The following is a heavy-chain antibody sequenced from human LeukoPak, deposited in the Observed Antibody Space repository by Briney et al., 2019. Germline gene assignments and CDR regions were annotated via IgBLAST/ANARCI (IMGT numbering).Heavy chain of an antibody. D-gene: IGHD6-13*01. V-gene: IGHV3-30-3*01. J-gene: IGHJ1*01. CDR3: AKVHSSSHQYFQH. CDR1: GFTFSSYA. Sequence: GGSLRLSCAASGFTFSSYAMHWVRQAPGKGLEWVAVISYDGSDKFYADSVKGRFTISRDNSKNTLHLQMISLRAEDTAVYYCAKVHSSSHQYFQHWGQGTLVSVSS. CDR2: ISYDGSDK.